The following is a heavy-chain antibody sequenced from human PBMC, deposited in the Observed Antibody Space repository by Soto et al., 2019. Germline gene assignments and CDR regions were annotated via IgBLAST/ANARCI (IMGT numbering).Heavy chain of an antibody. CDR2: ISYDGSNK. V-gene: IGHV3-30-3*01. CDR3: ARDLHVLRVYGGAVDY. D-gene: IGHD2-8*01. J-gene: IGHJ4*02. Sequence: GGSLRLSCAASGFPFSSSSMHLVRLAPGKGLGWVSVISYDGSNKYYADSVKGRFTISRDNSKYTLCLPMNSLRAEDTAVYYCARDLHVLRVYGGAVDYWGQGTLGTVSS. CDR1: GFPFSSSS.